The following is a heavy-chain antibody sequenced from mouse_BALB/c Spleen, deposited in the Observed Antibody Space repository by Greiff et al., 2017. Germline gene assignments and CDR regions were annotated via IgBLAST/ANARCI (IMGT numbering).Heavy chain of an antibody. V-gene: IGHV1S127*01. CDR3: ASGDHDCYPDAMDY. J-gene: IGHJ4*01. CDR2: IDPSNSET. CDR1: GYTFTSYW. Sequence: QVQLQQSGPELVRPGASVKMSCKASGYTFTSYWMHWVKQRPGQGLEWIGIIDPSNSETRLNQKFKDKATLNVDKSSNTAYMQLSSLTSEDSAVYYCASGDHDCYPDAMDYWGQGTSVTVSS. D-gene: IGHD2-3*01.